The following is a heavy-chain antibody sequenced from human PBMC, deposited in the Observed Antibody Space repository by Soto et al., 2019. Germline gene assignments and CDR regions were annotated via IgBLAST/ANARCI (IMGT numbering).Heavy chain of an antibody. CDR1: GFTFSSYW. J-gene: IGHJ6*03. CDR2: INSDGSST. CDR3: ARVMAVAGRHYYYYMDV. V-gene: IGHV3-74*01. Sequence: GGSLRLSCAASGFTFSSYWMHWVRQAPGKGLVWVSRINSDGSSTSYADSVKGRFTISRDNAKNTLYLQMNSLRAEDTAVYYCARVMAVAGRHYYYYMDVWGKGTTVTVSS. D-gene: IGHD6-19*01.